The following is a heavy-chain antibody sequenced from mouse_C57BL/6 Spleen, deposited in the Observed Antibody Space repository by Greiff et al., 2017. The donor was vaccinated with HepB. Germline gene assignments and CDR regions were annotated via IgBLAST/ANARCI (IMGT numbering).Heavy chain of an antibody. CDR1: GFTFSSYA. V-gene: IGHV5-4*01. D-gene: IGHD2-5*01. CDR2: ISDGGSYT. Sequence: EVMLVESGGGLVKPGGSLKLSCAASGFTFSSYAMSWVRQTPEKRLEWVATISDGGSYTYYPDNVKGRFTISRDNAKNNLYLQMSHLKSEDTAMYYCAREYSNYVGGVYFDVWGTGTTVTVSS. CDR3: AREYSNYVGGVYFDV. J-gene: IGHJ1*03.